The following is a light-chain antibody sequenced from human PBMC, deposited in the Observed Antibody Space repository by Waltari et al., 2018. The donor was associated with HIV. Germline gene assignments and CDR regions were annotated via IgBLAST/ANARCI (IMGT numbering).Light chain of an antibody. CDR3: ATWDDSLSAWL. V-gene: IGLV1-47*01. J-gene: IGLJ3*02. CDR1: SSNIGSNK. CDR2: RND. Sequence: QSVLTQPPSASGTPGQRVTISCSGSSSNIGSNKVYWYQQLPRTPPGLRIQRNDQRPSGVSDRFSGSKSVTSASLAISGLRYDDEAEYFCATWDDSLSAWLFGGGTKVTVL.